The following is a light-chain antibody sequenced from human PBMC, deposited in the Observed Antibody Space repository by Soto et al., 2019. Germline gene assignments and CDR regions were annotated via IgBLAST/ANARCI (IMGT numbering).Light chain of an antibody. Sequence: DIQMTQSPSTLSASVGDRVTITCRASQSISRWLAWSQQKPGKAPKLLIYDASTLEVGVPSRFSGSASGTEFTLTISSLQPDDFAIYYCQQYNSVTWTFGQGTKVEIK. CDR1: QSISRW. CDR2: DAS. J-gene: IGKJ1*01. V-gene: IGKV1-5*01. CDR3: QQYNSVTWT.